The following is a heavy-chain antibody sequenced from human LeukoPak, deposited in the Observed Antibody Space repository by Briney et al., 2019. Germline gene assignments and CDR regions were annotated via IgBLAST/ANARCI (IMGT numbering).Heavy chain of an antibody. Sequence: ASVKVSCKASGYTFTSYGISWVRQAPGQGLEWMGGIIPIFGTANYAQKFQGRVTITADESTSTAYMELSSLRSEDTAVYYCARGGATVTYVVAFDIWGQGTMVTVSS. V-gene: IGHV1-69*13. J-gene: IGHJ3*02. CDR3: ARGGATVTYVVAFDI. D-gene: IGHD4-17*01. CDR1: GYTFTSYG. CDR2: IIPIFGTA.